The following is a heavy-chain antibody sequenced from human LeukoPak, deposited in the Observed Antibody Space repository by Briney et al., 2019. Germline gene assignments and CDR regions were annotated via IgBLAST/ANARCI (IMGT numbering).Heavy chain of an antibody. J-gene: IGHJ4*02. Sequence: HVASVKVSCKASGGTFSSYAISWVRQAPGQGLEWMGGIIPIFGTANYAQKFQGRVTITADESTSTAYMELSSLRSEDTAVYYCARDMFPDSSSWYGSSFRPPKFDYWGQGTLVTVSS. CDR2: IIPIFGTA. CDR3: ARDMFPDSSSWYGSSFRPPKFDY. V-gene: IGHV1-69*13. D-gene: IGHD6-13*01. CDR1: GGTFSSYA.